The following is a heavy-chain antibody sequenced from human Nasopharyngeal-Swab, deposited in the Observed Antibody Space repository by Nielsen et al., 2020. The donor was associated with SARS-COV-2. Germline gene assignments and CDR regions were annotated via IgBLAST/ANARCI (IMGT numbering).Heavy chain of an antibody. D-gene: IGHD2-15*01. J-gene: IGHJ6*03. CDR3: VRDNYYHYYMDV. CDR2: IYYSGAT. Sequence: IRQPPGKGLEWIGSIYYSGATYYSPSLKSRLTISVDTSQNQFSLTVNSVTASDTAVYYCVRDNYYHYYMDVWGQGTTVTVSS. V-gene: IGHV4-39*01.